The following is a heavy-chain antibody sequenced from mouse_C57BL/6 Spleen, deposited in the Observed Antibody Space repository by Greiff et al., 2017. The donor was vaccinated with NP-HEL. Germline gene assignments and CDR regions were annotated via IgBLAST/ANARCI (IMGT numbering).Heavy chain of an antibody. CDR3: ASRDYYGSSYYFDY. Sequence: QVQLQQPGAELVRPGTSVKLSCKASGYTFTSYWMHWVKQRPGQGLEWIGVIDPSDSYTNYNQKFKGKATLTVDTSSSTAYMQLSSLTSEDSAVYYGASRDYYGSSYYFDYWGQGTTLTVSS. CDR2: IDPSDSYT. D-gene: IGHD1-1*01. J-gene: IGHJ2*01. V-gene: IGHV1-59*01. CDR1: GYTFTSYW.